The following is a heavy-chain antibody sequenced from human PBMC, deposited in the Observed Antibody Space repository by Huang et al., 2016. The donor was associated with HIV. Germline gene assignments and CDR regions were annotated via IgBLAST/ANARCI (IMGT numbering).Heavy chain of an antibody. CDR3: ARDPKYHRIGYYRQRRGIDI. V-gene: IGHV1-18*01. Sequence: QIQLMQSGPELKQPGASVKVSCKASGYTFTSYGITWVRQAPGQGPEWMGLISASSGDTEDAQKFQGRVTLTTDTSTNRAYMELRSLRSDDTAKYYCARDPKYHRIGYYRQRRGIDIWGQGTMVIVSS. D-gene: IGHD3-22*01. J-gene: IGHJ3*02. CDR2: ISASSGDT. CDR1: GYTFTSYG.